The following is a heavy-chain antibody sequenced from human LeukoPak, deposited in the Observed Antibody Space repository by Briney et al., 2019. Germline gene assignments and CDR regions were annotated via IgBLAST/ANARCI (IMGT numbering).Heavy chain of an antibody. J-gene: IGHJ4*02. CDR1: GFTFSTYW. D-gene: IGHD4-23*01. Sequence: SGGSLRLSCAASGFTFSTYWMSWVRQAPGKGLEWVANIKQDGSDKYYVDSVKGRFTISRDNAKNSLYLQMNSLRDEDTAVYYCARVAAGYSVNYFDYWGQGTLVTVSS. V-gene: IGHV3-7*01. CDR2: IKQDGSDK. CDR3: ARVAAGYSVNYFDY.